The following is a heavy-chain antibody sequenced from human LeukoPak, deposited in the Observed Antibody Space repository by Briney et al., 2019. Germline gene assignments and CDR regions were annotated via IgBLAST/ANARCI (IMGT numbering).Heavy chain of an antibody. D-gene: IGHD3-22*01. CDR2: INPNSGGT. J-gene: IGHJ4*02. CDR1: GYTFTGYY. CDR3: ARDFNYYDSSGPDY. Sequence: ASLKVSCKASGYTFTGYYMHWVRQAPGQGLEWMGWINPNSGGTNYAQKFQGRVTMTRDTSISTAYMELSRLRSDDTAVYYCARDFNYYDSSGPDYWGQGTLVTVSS. V-gene: IGHV1-2*02.